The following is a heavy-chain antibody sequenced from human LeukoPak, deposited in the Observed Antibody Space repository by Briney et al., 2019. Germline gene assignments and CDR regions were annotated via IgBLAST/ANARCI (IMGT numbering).Heavy chain of an antibody. J-gene: IGHJ4*01. D-gene: IGHD1-1*01. Sequence: SETLSLTCAVHGGSISGFYWGWIRQPPGKTLEWLGYINNSGTTTYNTSLKSRVTISLDSARNQFSLRVNSVTAADTAVYYCARHMGLGYTYFYPYFDYWGQGTLVTVSS. CDR2: INNSGTT. V-gene: IGHV4-59*01. CDR1: GGSISGFY. CDR3: ARHMGLGYTYFYPYFDY.